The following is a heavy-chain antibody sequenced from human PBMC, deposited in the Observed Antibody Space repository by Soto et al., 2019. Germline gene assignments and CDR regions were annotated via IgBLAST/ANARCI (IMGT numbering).Heavy chain of an antibody. CDR3: ARGTLYDYVWGSYRYTGRGEDGPFRYFDY. Sequence: SETLSLTCTVSGGSISSGGYYWSWIRQHPGKGLEWIGYIYYSGSTYYNPSLKSRVTISVDTSKNQFSLKLSSVTAADTAVYYCARGTLYDYVWGSYRYTGRGEDGPFRYFDYWGQGTLVTVSS. CDR1: GGSISSGGYY. J-gene: IGHJ4*02. V-gene: IGHV4-31*03. CDR2: IYYSGST. D-gene: IGHD3-16*02.